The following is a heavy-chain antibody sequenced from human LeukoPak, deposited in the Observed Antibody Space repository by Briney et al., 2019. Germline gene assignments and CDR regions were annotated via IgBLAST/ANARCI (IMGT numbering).Heavy chain of an antibody. CDR1: GYTFTSYD. CDR2: MNPNSGNT. D-gene: IGHD3-10*01. V-gene: IGHV1-8*01. CDR3: AKSITMVRGVIRSVXFDP. Sequence: ASVKVSCKASGYTFTSYDINWVRQATGQGLEWMGWMNPNSGNTGYEQKFQGRVTMTRNTSISTAYMELSSLRSEDTAVYYCAKSITMVRGVIRSVXFDPWGQGTLVTVSS. J-gene: IGHJ5*02.